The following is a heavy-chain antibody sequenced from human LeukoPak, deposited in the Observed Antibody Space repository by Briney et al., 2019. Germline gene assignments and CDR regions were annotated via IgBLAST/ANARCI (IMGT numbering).Heavy chain of an antibody. V-gene: IGHV3-23*01. CDR3: TKARYSNAWDYSDY. CDR2: ISGSGSAS. CDR1: GFTFSSYA. Sequence: GGSLTLSCVGSGFTFSSYAMNWVRQAPGKGLEWVSGISGSGSASYYVDSVKGRFTISRDNSRNTLYLQMNYLSVDDTAVYYCTKARYSNAWDYSDYWGQGTLVTVSS. J-gene: IGHJ4*02. D-gene: IGHD6-19*01.